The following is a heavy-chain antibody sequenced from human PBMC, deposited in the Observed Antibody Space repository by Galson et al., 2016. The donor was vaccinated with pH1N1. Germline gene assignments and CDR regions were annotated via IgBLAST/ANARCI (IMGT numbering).Heavy chain of an antibody. CDR1: GFTFDDYA. D-gene: IGHD1-26*01. Sequence: SLRLSCSPSGFTFDDYAMHWVRQAPGKGLEWVSLISWDGGFTYYADSVKGRFTISRDNIKNSLFLQMNTLRGQDTALYYCAKDIYATGSYRIDSWGQGTLVTVSS. CDR3: AKDIYATGSYRIDS. V-gene: IGHV3-43D*04. CDR2: ISWDGGFT. J-gene: IGHJ5*01.